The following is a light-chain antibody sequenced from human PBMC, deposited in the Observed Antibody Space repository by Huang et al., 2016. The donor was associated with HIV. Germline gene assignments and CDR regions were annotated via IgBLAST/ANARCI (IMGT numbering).Light chain of an antibody. V-gene: IGKV3-15*01. CDR2: DAS. CDR3: QQYNNYPKT. Sequence: DIVMTQSPVTLSVSPGEGATLSCRASQSVGSNSAWYQQNPGQAPRLLIYDASNRGSGIPGRFSGSGSETEFTLTISSLQSEDFAVYYCQQYNNYPKTFGQGTKVEIK. CDR1: QSVGSN. J-gene: IGKJ1*01.